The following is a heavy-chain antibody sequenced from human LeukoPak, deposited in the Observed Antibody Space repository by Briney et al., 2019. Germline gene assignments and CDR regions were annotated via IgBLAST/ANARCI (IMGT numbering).Heavy chain of an antibody. CDR1: GGSISINTYY. CDR2: IYYSGST. V-gene: IGHV4-61*01. Sequence: SETLSLTCTVSGGSISINTYYWSWIRQPPGKGLEWIGQIYYSGSTYYNPSLKSRVTISLDTSKSQFSLKLTSVTAADTAVYYCAREFHPWGQGTLVSVSS. CDR3: AREFHP. J-gene: IGHJ5*02.